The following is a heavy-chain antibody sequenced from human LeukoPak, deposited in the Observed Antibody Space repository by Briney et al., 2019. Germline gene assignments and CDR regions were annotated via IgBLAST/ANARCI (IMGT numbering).Heavy chain of an antibody. CDR2: IIPIFGTA. D-gene: IGHD3-22*01. V-gene: IGHV1-69*13. Sequence: SVRVSCKASGGTFSSYAMSWVRQAPGQGLEWMGGIIPIFGTANYAQKFQGRVTITGDESTSTAYMELSSLRSEDTAVYYCARVAAYDSSGYYYPRPFDYWGQGTLVTVSS. J-gene: IGHJ4*02. CDR1: GGTFSSYA. CDR3: ARVAAYDSSGYYYPRPFDY.